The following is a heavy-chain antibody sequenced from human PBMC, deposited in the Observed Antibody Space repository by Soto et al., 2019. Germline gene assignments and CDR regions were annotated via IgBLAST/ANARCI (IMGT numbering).Heavy chain of an antibody. CDR2: IWYDGSNK. CDR1: GFTFSSYG. V-gene: IGHV3-33*01. D-gene: IGHD6-6*01. CDR3: ARDIWPSSSSPNWFDP. Sequence: PGGSLRLSCAASGFTFSSYGMHWVRQAPGKGLEWVAVIWYDGSNKYYADSVKGRFTISRDNSKNTLYLQMNSLRAEDTAVYYCARDIWPSSSSPNWFDPWGQGTLVTVSS. J-gene: IGHJ5*02.